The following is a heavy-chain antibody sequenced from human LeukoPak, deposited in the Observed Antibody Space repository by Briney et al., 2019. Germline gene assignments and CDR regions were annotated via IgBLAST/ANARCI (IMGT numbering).Heavy chain of an antibody. V-gene: IGHV4-59*08. J-gene: IGHJ3*02. CDR2: IQYSGNT. CDR1: GSGASINHYY. CDR3: ARRMVTNAEDAFDI. D-gene: IGHD2-21*02. Sequence: SETLSLTCTVSGSGASINHYYWSWIRQPPGKGLEWIANIQYSGNTNSRPSLQSRVSTSIDTSNNQLSLKLTSVTAADTAVYYCARRMVTNAEDAFDIWGQGAVVTVSS.